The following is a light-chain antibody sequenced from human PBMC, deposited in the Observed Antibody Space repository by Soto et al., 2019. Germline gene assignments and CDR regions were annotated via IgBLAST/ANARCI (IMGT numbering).Light chain of an antibody. CDR1: QSVLYASNNKNY. CDR3: HEYYSPPPNT. Sequence: DIVMTQSPDSLAVSLGERATINCKSNQSVLYASNNKNYLAWYQHKPGQPPKLLIYWASTRESGVPDRFSGSGSGTDFTLTISSLQAEDVAVYYCHEYYSPPPNTLGQGTKVEIK. V-gene: IGKV4-1*01. J-gene: IGKJ2*01. CDR2: WAS.